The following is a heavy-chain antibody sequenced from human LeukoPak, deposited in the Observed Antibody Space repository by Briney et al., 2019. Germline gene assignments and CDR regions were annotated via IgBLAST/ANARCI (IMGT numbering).Heavy chain of an antibody. CDR1: GFTFSSYG. J-gene: IGHJ5*02. V-gene: IGHV3-30*18. CDR3: AKSSSAAGTWWFDP. Sequence: PGRSLRLSCAASGFTFSSYGMHWARQAPGKGLEWVAVISYDGSNKYYADSVKGRFTISRDNSKNTLYLQMNSLRAEDTAVYYCAKSSSAAGTWWFDPWGQGTLVTVSS. D-gene: IGHD6-13*01. CDR2: ISYDGSNK.